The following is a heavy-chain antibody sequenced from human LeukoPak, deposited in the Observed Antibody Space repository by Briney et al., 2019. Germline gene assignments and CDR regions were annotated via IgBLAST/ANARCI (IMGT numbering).Heavy chain of an antibody. Sequence: GASVKVSCKASGYTFTSYGISWVRQAPGQGLEWMGWISAYNGNTNYAQKLQGRVTMTTDTSTSTAYMELRSLRSDATAVYYCARGGGRYCSSTSCFAMDVWGKGTTVTVSS. V-gene: IGHV1-18*01. CDR2: ISAYNGNT. D-gene: IGHD2-2*01. CDR1: GYTFTSYG. CDR3: ARGGGRYCSSTSCFAMDV. J-gene: IGHJ6*03.